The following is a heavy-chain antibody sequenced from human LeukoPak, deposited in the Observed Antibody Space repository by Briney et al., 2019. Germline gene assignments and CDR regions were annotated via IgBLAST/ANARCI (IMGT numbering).Heavy chain of an antibody. CDR3: ARDKVVGATNFDS. CDR2: ISGSGGDT. CDR1: GFTFSNYA. D-gene: IGHD1-26*01. Sequence: GGSLRLSCAASGFTFSNYAMSWVRQAPGKGLEWVSAISGSGGDTFYTDSVKGRFTISRDDSKNTLYLQMKGLRAEDTAVYYCARDKVVGATNFDSWGQGTLVSVSS. V-gene: IGHV3-23*01. J-gene: IGHJ4*02.